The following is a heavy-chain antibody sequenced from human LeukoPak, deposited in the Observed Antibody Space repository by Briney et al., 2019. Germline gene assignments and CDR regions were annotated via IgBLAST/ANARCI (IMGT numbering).Heavy chain of an antibody. V-gene: IGHV3-9*01. J-gene: IGHJ6*02. CDR3: AKDIGHIVVVPAAIPYYYGMDV. CDR1: GFTFDDYA. D-gene: IGHD2-2*01. Sequence: GGSPRLSCAASGFTFDDYAMHWVRQAPGKGLEWVSGISWNSGSIGYADSVKGRFTISRDNAKNSLYLQMNSLRAEDTALYYCAKDIGHIVVVPAAIPYYYGMDVWGQGTTVTVSS. CDR2: ISWNSGSI.